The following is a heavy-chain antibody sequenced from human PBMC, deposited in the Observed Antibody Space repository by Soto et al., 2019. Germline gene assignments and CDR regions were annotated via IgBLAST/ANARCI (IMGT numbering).Heavy chain of an antibody. D-gene: IGHD5-18*01. Sequence: GASVKVSCKASGYTFTSYYMHWVRQAPGQGLEWMGIINPSGGSTSCAQKFQGRVTMTRDTSTSTVYMELNSLKAEDTAVYYCARARMQLWPNYYDDGLDVWGQGTTVTVSS. V-gene: IGHV1-46*01. CDR1: GYTFTSYY. CDR2: INPSGGST. J-gene: IGHJ6*02. CDR3: ARARMQLWPNYYDDGLDV.